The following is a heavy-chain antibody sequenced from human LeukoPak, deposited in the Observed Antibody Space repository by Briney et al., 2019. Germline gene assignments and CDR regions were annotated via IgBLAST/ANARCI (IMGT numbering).Heavy chain of an antibody. D-gene: IGHD3-3*01. CDR3: AKAWRAVFDY. CDR1: GFTFGSYG. J-gene: IGHJ4*02. CDR2: IRYDGSNK. Sequence: GGSLRLSCAASGFTFGSYGMHWVRQAPGKGLEWVAFIRYDGSNKYYADSVKGRFTISRDNSKNTLYLQMNSLRAEDTAVYYCAKAWRAVFDYWGQGTLVTVSS. V-gene: IGHV3-30*02.